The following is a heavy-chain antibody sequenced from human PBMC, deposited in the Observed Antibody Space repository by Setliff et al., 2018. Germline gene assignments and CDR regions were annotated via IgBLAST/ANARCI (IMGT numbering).Heavy chain of an antibody. CDR2: LDYDGAI. CDR3: AKGFQGKNVGTFDS. J-gene: IGHJ4*01. D-gene: IGHD1-7*01. V-gene: IGHV3-53*01. Sequence: GGSLRLSCAVSGFTVRSDDMSWVRQAPGKGLEWVSLLDYDGAIYYADSVKGRFTISGDKSENTLLLQMSSLRADDTAVYYCAKGFQGKNVGTFDSWGHGILVTVSS. CDR1: GFTVRSDD.